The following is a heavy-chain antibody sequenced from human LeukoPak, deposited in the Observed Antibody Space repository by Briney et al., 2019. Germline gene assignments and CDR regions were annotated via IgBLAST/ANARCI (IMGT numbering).Heavy chain of an antibody. CDR2: KTDGSST. V-gene: IGHV3-74*01. Sequence: PGGSLRLSCAGSGDSWMHWVRQVPGKGLVWVSRKTDGSSTSYADSVKGRFTISNDNAENTLYLQMNSLRAEDTAVYYCARGDGVIMNYWGQGTLVTVSS. CDR1: GDSW. D-gene: IGHD3-10*01. CDR3: ARGDGVIMNY. J-gene: IGHJ4*02.